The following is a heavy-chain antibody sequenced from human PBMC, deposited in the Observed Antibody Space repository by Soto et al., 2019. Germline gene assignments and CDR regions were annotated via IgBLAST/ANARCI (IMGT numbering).Heavy chain of an antibody. CDR1: GGTFSSYT. Sequence: SVKVSCKASGGTFSSYTISWVRQAPGQGLEWKGRIIPILGIANYAQKFQGRVTITADKSTSTAYMELSSLRSEDTAVYYCAIIRGYCSSTSCYDYYYMDVWGKGTTVTVSS. CDR3: AIIRGYCSSTSCYDYYYMDV. J-gene: IGHJ6*03. CDR2: IIPILGIA. D-gene: IGHD2-2*01. V-gene: IGHV1-69*02.